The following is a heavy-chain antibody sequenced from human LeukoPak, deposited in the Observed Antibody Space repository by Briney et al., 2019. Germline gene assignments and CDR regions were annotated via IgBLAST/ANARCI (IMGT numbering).Heavy chain of an antibody. Sequence: ASVKVSCKASGYTFTSYGISWVRQAPGQGLEWMGWISAYNGNTNYAQELQGRVTMTTDTSTSTAYMELRSLRSDDTAVYYCARITANLFAGWFDPWGQGTLVTVSS. CDR2: ISAYNGNT. CDR1: GYTFTSYG. J-gene: IGHJ5*02. V-gene: IGHV1-18*01. D-gene: IGHD1-20*01. CDR3: ARITANLFAGWFDP.